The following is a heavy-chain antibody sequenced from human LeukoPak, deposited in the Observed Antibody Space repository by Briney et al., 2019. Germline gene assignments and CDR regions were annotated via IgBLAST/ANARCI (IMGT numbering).Heavy chain of an antibody. CDR2: INSDGSST. Sequence: AGGSLRLSCAASGFTFSSYGMHWVRQAPGKGLVWVSRINSDGSSTSYADSVKGRFTISRDNAKNTLYLQMNSLRAEDTAVYYCARDHLRGVVVVPAAIAGFDYWGQGTLVTVSS. CDR3: ARDHLRGVVVVPAAIAGFDY. J-gene: IGHJ4*02. D-gene: IGHD2-2*01. V-gene: IGHV3-74*01. CDR1: GFTFSSYG.